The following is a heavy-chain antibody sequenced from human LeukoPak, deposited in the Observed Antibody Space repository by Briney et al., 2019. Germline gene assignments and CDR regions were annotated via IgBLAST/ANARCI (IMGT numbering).Heavy chain of an antibody. D-gene: IGHD2-2*01. V-gene: IGHV4-4*09. CDR3: ARQKCTSASCLTKNAFDV. Sequence: SETLSLTCTVSGSIIGYYWSWIRQPPGKGLEWIGSIYTSGSTNYNPSLESRVTISVDTSKNQFSLDLSSVTAADTAVYYCARQKCTSASCLTKNAFDVWGQGTMVTVSS. CDR1: GSIIGYY. CDR2: IYTSGST. J-gene: IGHJ3*01.